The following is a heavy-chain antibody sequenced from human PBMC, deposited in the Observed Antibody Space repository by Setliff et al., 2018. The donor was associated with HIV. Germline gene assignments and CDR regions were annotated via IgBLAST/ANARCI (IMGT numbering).Heavy chain of an antibody. CDR1: GYTLTEVS. J-gene: IGHJ3*02. Sequence: ASVKVSCKVSGYTLTEVSMHWVRQAPKKGLEWMGYFDPQDGETVHAQKFQGRVTLTEDTSTDTAYMELSGLRSEDTAVYYCAKDLEYCTGPMCYSFNALDIWGQGTMVTVSS. D-gene: IGHD2-8*02. CDR3: AKDLEYCTGPMCYSFNALDI. CDR2: FDPQDGET. V-gene: IGHV1-24*01.